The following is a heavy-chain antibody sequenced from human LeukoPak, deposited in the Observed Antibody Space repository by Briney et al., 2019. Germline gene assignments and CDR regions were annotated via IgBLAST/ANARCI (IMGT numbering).Heavy chain of an antibody. Sequence: GGSLRLSCAVSGFTFSNYWMSWVREAPGKGLEWVADIKRDESEQHYVDSVKGRFTISRDNAKNSLYLQMNSLRAEDTAVYYCALNMVGGQIFDFWGQGTLVTVSS. CDR2: IKRDESEQ. CDR3: ALNMVGGQIFDF. D-gene: IGHD3-10*01. V-gene: IGHV3-7*01. CDR1: GFTFSNYW. J-gene: IGHJ4*02.